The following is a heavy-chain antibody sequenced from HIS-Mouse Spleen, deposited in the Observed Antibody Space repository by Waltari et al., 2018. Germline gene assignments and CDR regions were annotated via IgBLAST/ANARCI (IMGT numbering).Heavy chain of an antibody. V-gene: IGHV4-39*07. CDR1: CGSISSSCYY. J-gene: IGHJ4*02. CDR2: IYYTGRT. D-gene: IGHD1-26*01. Sequence: QLQLQESGPGLVKPSETRSLTCTVSCGSISSSCYYWGWIRQSPGKGLEWIGSIYYTGRTYSTPSVTSRGTISVDTSKNRLSRKLSSVTAADTAVYYCARDRELYFDYWGQGTLVTVSS. CDR3: ARDRELYFDY.